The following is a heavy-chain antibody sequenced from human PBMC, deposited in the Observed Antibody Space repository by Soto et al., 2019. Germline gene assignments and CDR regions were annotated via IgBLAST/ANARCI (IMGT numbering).Heavy chain of an antibody. J-gene: IGHJ6*02. D-gene: IGHD5-18*01. CDR1: GGTFSSYA. CDR3: ASPVDTAMVDAGGYYYYYGMDV. CDR2: IIPIFGTA. V-gene: IGHV1-69*01. Sequence: QVQLVQSGAEVKKPGSSVKVSCKASGGTFSSYAISWVRQAPGQGLEWMGGIIPIFGTANYAQKFQGRGTITADESTRTAYMELSSLRSEDTAVYYCASPVDTAMVDAGGYYYYYGMDVWGQGTTVTVSS.